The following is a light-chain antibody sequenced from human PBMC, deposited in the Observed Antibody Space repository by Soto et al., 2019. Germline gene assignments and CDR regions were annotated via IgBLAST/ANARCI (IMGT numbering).Light chain of an antibody. CDR3: IQDYNYPWT. CDR2: AAS. Sequence: IQMTQSPSTLSGSVGDRVTITCRASQTISSWLAWYQQKPGKAHKLLIYAASSLQSGVQSRFSGSGSGTDFTLTISSLQPEDFATYYCIQDYNYPWTFGQGTKVDIK. J-gene: IGKJ1*01. CDR1: QTISSW. V-gene: IGKV1-6*01.